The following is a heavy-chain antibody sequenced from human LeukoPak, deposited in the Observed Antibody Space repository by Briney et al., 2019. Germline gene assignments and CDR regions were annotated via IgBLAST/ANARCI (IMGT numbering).Heavy chain of an antibody. CDR2: IRYDGSHK. J-gene: IGHJ4*02. Sequence: GGSLRLSCAASGFTVSSNYMSWVRQAPGKGLEWVTFIRYDGSHKYYADSVKGRFTISRDNAKNSLYLQMNSLRAEDTAVYYCARDQANYFDSSGFSTYWGQGTLVTVAS. D-gene: IGHD3-22*01. CDR1: GFTVSSNY. CDR3: ARDQANYFDSSGFSTY. V-gene: IGHV3-30*02.